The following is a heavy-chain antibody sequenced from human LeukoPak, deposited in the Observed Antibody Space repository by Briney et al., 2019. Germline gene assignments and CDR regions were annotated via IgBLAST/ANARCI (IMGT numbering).Heavy chain of an antibody. CDR3: ARGGDSGSYPKGDWFDP. J-gene: IGHJ5*02. Sequence: PSETLSLTCTVSGGSISSYYWSWIRQPPGKGLEWIGYIYYSGSTNYNPSLKSRVTISVDTSKNQFSLKLSSVTAADTAVYYCARGGDSGSYPKGDWFDPWGQGTLVTVSS. CDR2: IYYSGST. V-gene: IGHV4-59*01. D-gene: IGHD1-26*01. CDR1: GGSISSYY.